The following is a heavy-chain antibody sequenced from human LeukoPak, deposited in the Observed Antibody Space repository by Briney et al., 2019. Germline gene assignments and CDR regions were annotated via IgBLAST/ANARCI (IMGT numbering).Heavy chain of an antibody. Sequence: APVKVSCKASGYTFTSYGISWVRQAPGQGLEWMGWISAYNGNTNYAQKLQGRVTMTTDTSTSTAYMELRSLRSDDTAVYYCARHFPGDFWSGYYPFDYWGQGTLVTVSS. D-gene: IGHD3-3*01. CDR2: ISAYNGNT. J-gene: IGHJ4*02. CDR3: ARHFPGDFWSGYYPFDY. CDR1: GYTFTSYG. V-gene: IGHV1-18*01.